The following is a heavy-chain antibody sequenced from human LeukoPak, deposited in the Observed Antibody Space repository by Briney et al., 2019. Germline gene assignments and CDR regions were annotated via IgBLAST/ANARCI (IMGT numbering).Heavy chain of an antibody. D-gene: IGHD3-16*01. CDR1: GFTYSSYA. CDR2: ISYDGSNK. CDR3: ARDGEDYGTLSY. J-gene: IGHJ4*02. V-gene: IGHV3-30-3*01. Sequence: GRSLRLSCAASGFTYSSYAMHWVRQGPGKGLEWVAVISYDGSNKYYADSVKGRFTISRDNSKNTLYLQMNSLRAEDTAVYYCARDGEDYGTLSYWGQGTLVTVSS.